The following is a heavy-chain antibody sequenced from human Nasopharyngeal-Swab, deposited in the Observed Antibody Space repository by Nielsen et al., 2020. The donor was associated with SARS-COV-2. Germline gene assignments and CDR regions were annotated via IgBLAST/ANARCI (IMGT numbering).Heavy chain of an antibody. CDR2: IYHSGST. Sequence: WMRQSRGKGLEWIGEIYHSGSTNYNPSLKSRVTISVDKSKNQFSLKLSSVTAADTAVYYCARDELMVYYYYGMDVWGQGTTVTVSS. J-gene: IGHJ6*02. V-gene: IGHV4-4*02. CDR3: ARDELMVYYYYGMDV. D-gene: IGHD2-8*01.